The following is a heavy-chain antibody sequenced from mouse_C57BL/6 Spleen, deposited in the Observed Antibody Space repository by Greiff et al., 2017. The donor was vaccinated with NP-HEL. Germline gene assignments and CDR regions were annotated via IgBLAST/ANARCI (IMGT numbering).Heavy chain of an antibody. CDR2: IWTGGGT. J-gene: IGHJ2*01. CDR3: ARNNVYYGSSYDYFDY. Sequence: VQLQQSGPGLVAPSQSLSITCTVSGFSLTSYAISWVRQPPGKGLEWLGVIWTGGGTNYNSALKSRLSISKDNSKSQVFLKMNSLHTDDTARYYCARNNVYYGSSYDYFDYWGQGTTLTVSS. CDR1: GFSLTSYA. V-gene: IGHV2-9-1*01. D-gene: IGHD1-1*01.